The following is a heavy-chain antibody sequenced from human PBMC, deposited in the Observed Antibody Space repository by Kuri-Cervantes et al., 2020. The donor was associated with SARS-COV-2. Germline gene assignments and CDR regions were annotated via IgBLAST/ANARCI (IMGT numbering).Heavy chain of an antibody. J-gene: IGHJ4*02. CDR1: GGSISSHY. Sequence: SETLSLTCTVSGGSISSHYWSWIRQPPGKGLEWIGYIYYSGSTNYNPSLKSRVTISVDTSKNQISLKMSSVTAADTAVYFCARDYSNYFDYWGQGTLVTVSS. D-gene: IGHD5-18*01. CDR2: IYYSGST. CDR3: ARDYSNYFDY. V-gene: IGHV4-59*11.